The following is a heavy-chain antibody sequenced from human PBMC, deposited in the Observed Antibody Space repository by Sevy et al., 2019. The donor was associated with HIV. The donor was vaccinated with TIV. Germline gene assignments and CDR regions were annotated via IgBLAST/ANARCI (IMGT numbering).Heavy chain of an antibody. CDR1: GFTLTNEF. V-gene: IGHV3-53*01. Sequence: GGSLRLSCAVSGFTLTNEFFSWVRQAPGKGLEWVAVVYSGGATYYADFVKGRFTISRVKSTNTLYLQMKSLRAEDTAVYYCARVGYCRGGTCFSGFYYGMDVWGQGTTVTVSS. D-gene: IGHD2-15*01. J-gene: IGHJ6*02. CDR3: ARVGYCRGGTCFSGFYYGMDV. CDR2: VYSGGAT.